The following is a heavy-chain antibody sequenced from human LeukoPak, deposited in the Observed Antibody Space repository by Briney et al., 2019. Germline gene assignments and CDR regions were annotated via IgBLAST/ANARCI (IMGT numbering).Heavy chain of an antibody. CDR2: FDPEDGET. V-gene: IGHV1-24*01. D-gene: IGHD5-24*01. Sequence: ASVKVSCKVSGYTLTELSMHWVRQAPGKGLEWMGGFDPEDGETIYAQKFQGRVTMTEDTSTDTAYMELNSLRAEDTAVYYCARAITNYGYIFDYWGQGTLVTVSS. CDR1: GYTLTELS. CDR3: ARAITNYGYIFDY. J-gene: IGHJ4*02.